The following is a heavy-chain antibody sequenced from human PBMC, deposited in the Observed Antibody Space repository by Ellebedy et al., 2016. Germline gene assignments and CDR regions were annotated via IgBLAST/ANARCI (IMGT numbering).Heavy chain of an antibody. J-gene: IGHJ4*02. CDR1: GYTFTGYY. CDR3: ARDRGMATGLWG. D-gene: IGHD5-24*01. CDR2: INPNSGGT. V-gene: IGHV1-2*02. Sequence: ASVKVSCXASGYTFTGYYMHWVRQAPGQGLEWMGWINPNSGGTNYAQKFQGRVTMTRDTSISTAYMELSRLRSDDTAVYYCARDRGMATGLWGWGQGTLVTVSS.